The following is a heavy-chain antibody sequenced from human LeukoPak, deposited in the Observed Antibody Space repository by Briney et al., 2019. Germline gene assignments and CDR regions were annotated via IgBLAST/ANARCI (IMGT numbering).Heavy chain of an antibody. V-gene: IGHV4-59*01. J-gene: IGHJ4*02. CDR3: ASSADYYFDY. CDR1: GGSISSYY. CDR2: IYYSGST. D-gene: IGHD2-21*02. Sequence: SETLSLTCTVSGGSISSYYWSWIRQPPGKGLEWIGYIYYSGSTNYNPSLKSRVTISVDTSKNQFSLKLSSMTAADTAVYYCASSADYYFDYWGQGTLVTVSS.